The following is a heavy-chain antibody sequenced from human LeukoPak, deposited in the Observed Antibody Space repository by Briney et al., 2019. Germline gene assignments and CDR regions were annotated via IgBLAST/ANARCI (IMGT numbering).Heavy chain of an antibody. D-gene: IGHD3-22*01. V-gene: IGHV3-30-3*01. J-gene: IGHJ3*02. Sequence: GGSLRLSCAASGFTFSSYAMHWVRQAPGKGLEWVAVISYDGSNKYYADSVKGRFTISRDNSKNTLYLQMNSLRAEDTAVYYCARPDHYYDSSGPDAFDIWGQGTMVTVSS. CDR2: ISYDGSNK. CDR3: ARPDHYYDSSGPDAFDI. CDR1: GFTFSSYA.